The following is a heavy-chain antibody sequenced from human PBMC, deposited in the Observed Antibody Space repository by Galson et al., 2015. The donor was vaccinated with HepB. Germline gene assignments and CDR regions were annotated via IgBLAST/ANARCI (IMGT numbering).Heavy chain of an antibody. CDR1: GFTFGDYA. CDR3: TRGWVVATDIYYFDY. Sequence: SLRLSCAASGFTFGDYAMSWVRQAPGKGLEWVGFIRSKAYGGTTEYAASVKGRFTISRDDSRSIAHLQMNSLKTEDTAVYYCTRGWVVATDIYYFDYWGQGTLVTVSS. D-gene: IGHD5-12*01. CDR2: IRSKAYGGTT. V-gene: IGHV3-49*04. J-gene: IGHJ4*02.